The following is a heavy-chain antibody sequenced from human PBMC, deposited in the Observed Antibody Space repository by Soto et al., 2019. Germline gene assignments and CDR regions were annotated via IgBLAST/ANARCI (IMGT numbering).Heavy chain of an antibody. J-gene: IGHJ5*02. CDR1: GGTFSSYA. CDR3: ARDRNIEYYYDSSGDYWFVP. CDR2: IIPIFGTA. Sequence: ASVKVSCKASGGTFSSYAISWVRQAPGQGLEWMGGIIPIFGTANHAQKFQGRVTITADESTSTAYMELSSLRSEDTAVYYCARDRNIEYYYDSSGDYWFVPWG. D-gene: IGHD3-22*01. V-gene: IGHV1-69*13.